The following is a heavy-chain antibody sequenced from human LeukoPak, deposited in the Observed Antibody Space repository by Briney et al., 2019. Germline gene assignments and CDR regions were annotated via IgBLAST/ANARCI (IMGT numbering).Heavy chain of an antibody. D-gene: IGHD2-15*01. CDR1: GFTFSSYS. CDR2: ISSSSDTI. J-gene: IGHJ4*02. Sequence: GGSLRLSCAASGFTFSSYSMNWVRQAPGKGLEWVSYISSSSDTIYYADSVKGRFTISRDNAKRSLYLRMNSLRDEDTAVYYCARDPASGGFDSWGQGFLVTVSS. CDR3: ARDPASGGFDS. V-gene: IGHV3-48*02.